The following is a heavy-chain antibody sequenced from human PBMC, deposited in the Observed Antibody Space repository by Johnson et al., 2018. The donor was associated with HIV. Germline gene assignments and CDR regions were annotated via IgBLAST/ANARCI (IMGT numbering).Heavy chain of an antibody. CDR3: TRGGWKVVTSIFAFDI. D-gene: IGHD2-21*02. Sequence: VQLVESGGGLVQPGVSLRLSCAASGFTVSSNYMSWVRQAPGKGLEWVSVIYSGGSTYYADSVRGRFTISRDNSKNTLYLQMNSLGAEDTAVYYCTRGGWKVVTSIFAFDIWGQGTMVAVSS. V-gene: IGHV3-66*02. CDR1: GFTVSSNY. J-gene: IGHJ3*02. CDR2: IYSGGST.